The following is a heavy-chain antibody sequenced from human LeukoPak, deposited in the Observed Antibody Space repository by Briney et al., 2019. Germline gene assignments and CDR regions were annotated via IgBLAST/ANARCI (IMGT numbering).Heavy chain of an antibody. Sequence: GGSLRLSCEASGFAFSNYYMHWVRQAPGKGLVWVSRINTVGSSTSYADSVKGRFTISRDNAKNTLYLQMNSLRAEDTAVYFCARDKASGSYDYWGQGTLVTVSS. V-gene: IGHV3-74*01. CDR1: GFAFSNYY. CDR2: INTVGSST. D-gene: IGHD1-26*01. J-gene: IGHJ4*02. CDR3: ARDKASGSYDY.